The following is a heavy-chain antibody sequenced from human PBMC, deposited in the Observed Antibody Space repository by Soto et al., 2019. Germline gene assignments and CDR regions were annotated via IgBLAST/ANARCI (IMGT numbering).Heavy chain of an antibody. CDR3: ARVERGTATTVVDAFDI. CDR2: MSHSGGT. D-gene: IGHD1-1*01. J-gene: IGHJ3*02. Sequence: QVQLQQWGAGLLKPSETLSLTCAVYGGFVSSGSYYWSWIRQPPGKGLEWIGEMSHSGGTNFNPSSKSRVTRSVDTSKNQFSLKMSSVTAADTALCYCARVERGTATTVVDAFDIWGPGTMVTVSS. V-gene: IGHV4-34*01. CDR1: GGFVSSGSYY.